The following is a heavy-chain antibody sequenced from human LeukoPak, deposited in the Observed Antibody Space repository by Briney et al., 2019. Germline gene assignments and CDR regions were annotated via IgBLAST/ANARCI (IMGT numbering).Heavy chain of an antibody. D-gene: IGHD1-26*01. J-gene: IGHJ5*02. V-gene: IGHV4-39*01. CDR2: IYYSGST. Sequence: SETLSLTCTVSGGSISSSSYYWGWIRQPPGKGLEWIGSIYYSGSTYYNPSLKSRVTISVDTSKNQFPLKLSSVTAADTAVYYRARQWSIVGANWFDPWGQGTLVTVSS. CDR3: ARQWSIVGANWFDP. CDR1: GGSISSSSYY.